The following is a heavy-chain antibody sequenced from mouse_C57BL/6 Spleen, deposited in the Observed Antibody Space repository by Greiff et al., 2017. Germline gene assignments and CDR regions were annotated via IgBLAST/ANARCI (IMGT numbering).Heavy chain of an antibody. D-gene: IGHD1-1*01. CDR2: IYPGDGDT. V-gene: IGHV1-80*01. CDR3: ARAVYYYGSSYLYWYFDV. J-gene: IGHJ1*03. CDR1: GYAFSSYW. Sequence: QVQLQQSGAELVKPGASVKISCKASGYAFSSYWMNWVKQRPGKGLEWIGQIYPGDGDTTYNGKFKGKATLTADKSSSTAYMQLSSLTSEDSAVYFCARAVYYYGSSYLYWYFDVWGTGTTVTVSS.